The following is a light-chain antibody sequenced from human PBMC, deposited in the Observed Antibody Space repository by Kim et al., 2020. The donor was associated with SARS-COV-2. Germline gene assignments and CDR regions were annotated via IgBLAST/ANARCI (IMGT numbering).Light chain of an antibody. J-gene: IGLJ3*02. CDR1: ELPRQY. V-gene: IGLV3-25*03. CDR3: QSPDSSATYRV. Sequence: PGQTARITCFGDELPRQYSYWYQQKPGQAPVLVIYKDTERPSGIPERFSGSSSGTTVTFTISGVQAEDEADYYCQSPDSSATYRVFGGGTQLTVL. CDR2: KDT.